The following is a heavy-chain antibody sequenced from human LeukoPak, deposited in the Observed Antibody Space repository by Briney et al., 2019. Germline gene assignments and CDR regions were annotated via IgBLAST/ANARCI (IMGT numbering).Heavy chain of an antibody. CDR3: ARASPADFNL. V-gene: IGHV3-74*01. CDR2: IRGDGIVT. CDR1: GFTFRNYA. Sequence: SGGSLRLSCVASGFTFRNYAISWVRQAPGKGLVWVSRIRGDGIVTNYADSVEGRFTVSRDNAKNTVHLQMNSLRDDDTAVYYCARASPADFNLWGRGTLVTVSS. J-gene: IGHJ2*01.